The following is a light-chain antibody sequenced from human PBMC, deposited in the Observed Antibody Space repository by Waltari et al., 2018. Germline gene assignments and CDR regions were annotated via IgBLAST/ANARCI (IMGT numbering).Light chain of an antibody. J-gene: IGLJ2*01. V-gene: IGLV1-51*01. CDR1: ISNIGNYY. CDR3: ATWDNSLSEVV. Sequence: QSVLTQPHSVSAAPGQKVTISCSGSISNIGNYYVSWYHQLPGAAPNILIYDNNKRPSGIPDRLSASKSGTSATLGITGLQIGDEADYYCATWDNSLSEVVFGGGTKLTVL. CDR2: DNN.